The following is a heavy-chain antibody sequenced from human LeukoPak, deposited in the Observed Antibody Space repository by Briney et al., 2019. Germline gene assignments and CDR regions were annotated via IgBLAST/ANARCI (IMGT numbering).Heavy chain of an antibody. CDR1: GFTFSSYA. J-gene: IGHJ4*02. CDR3: AKDPSDILTGYDFYFDY. Sequence: GGSLRLSCAASGFTFSSYAMSWVRQAPGKGLEWVSAISGSGGSTYYADSVKGRFTISRDNSKNTLYLQMNSLRAEDTAVHYCAKDPSDILTGYDFYFDYWGQGTLVTVSS. V-gene: IGHV3-23*01. D-gene: IGHD3-9*01. CDR2: ISGSGGST.